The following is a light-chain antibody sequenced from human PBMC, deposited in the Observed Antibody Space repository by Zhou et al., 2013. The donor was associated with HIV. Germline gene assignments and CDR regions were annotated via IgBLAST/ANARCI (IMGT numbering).Light chain of an antibody. CDR1: QSISSW. CDR2: KAS. Sequence: DIQMTQLPSTLSASVGDRVTITCRASQSISSWLAWYQQKPGKAPKLLIYKASSLESGVPSRFSGSGSGTEFTLTISSLQPDDSATYYCQQYKSLYTFGQGTNLEIK. V-gene: IGKV1-5*03. J-gene: IGKJ2*01. CDR3: QQYKSLYT.